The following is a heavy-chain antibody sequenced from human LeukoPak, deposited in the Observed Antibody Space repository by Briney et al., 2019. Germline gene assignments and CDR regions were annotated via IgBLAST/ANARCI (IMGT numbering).Heavy chain of an antibody. CDR3: ARVLRYCSGGNCYSGGLGYMDV. V-gene: IGHV3-23*01. D-gene: IGHD2-15*01. J-gene: IGHJ6*03. CDR1: GFTFSSYG. Sequence: PGGSLRLSCAASGFTFSSYGMSWVRQAPGKGLEWVSATSGSGGSTYYADSVKGRFTISRDNAKNSLFLQMNSLRAEDTAVYYCARVLRYCSGGNCYSGGLGYMDVWGKGTTVTISS. CDR2: TSGSGGST.